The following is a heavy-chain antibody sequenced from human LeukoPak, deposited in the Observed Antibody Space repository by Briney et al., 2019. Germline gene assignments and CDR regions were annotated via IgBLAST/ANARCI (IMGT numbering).Heavy chain of an antibody. CDR3: ARVVYYGSGSSISYYFDY. Sequence: SETLSLTCTVSGGSISSYYWSWIRQPPGKGLEWIGYIYYSGSTDYNPSLKSRVTISVDTSKNQFSLKLSSVTAADTAVYYCARVVYYGSGSSISYYFDYWGQGTLVTVSS. V-gene: IGHV4-59*01. J-gene: IGHJ4*02. CDR1: GGSISSYY. CDR2: IYYSGST. D-gene: IGHD3-10*01.